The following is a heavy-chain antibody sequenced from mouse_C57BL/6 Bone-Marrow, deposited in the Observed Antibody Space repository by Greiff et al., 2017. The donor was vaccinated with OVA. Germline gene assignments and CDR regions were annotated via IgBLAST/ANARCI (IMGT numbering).Heavy chain of an antibody. D-gene: IGHD2-4*01. CDR1: GYTFTSYW. CDR2: INPSSGYT. CDR3: ARDYDGVHWYFDV. Sequence: VQRVESGAELAKPGASVKLSCKASGYTFTSYWMHWVKQRPGQGLEWIGYINPSSGYTKYNQKFKDKATLTADKSSSTAYMQLSSLTYEDSAVYYWARDYDGVHWYFDVWGTGTTVTVSS. V-gene: IGHV1-7*01. J-gene: IGHJ1*03.